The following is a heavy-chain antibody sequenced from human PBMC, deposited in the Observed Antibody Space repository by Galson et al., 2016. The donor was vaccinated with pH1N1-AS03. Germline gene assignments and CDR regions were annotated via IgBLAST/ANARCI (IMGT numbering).Heavy chain of an antibody. CDR3: ARVPYSYGMDV. Sequence: SLRLSCAASEFTFSIYHMSWVRQAPGKGLEWVSYINSRSDTIYYADSVKGRFTISRDNAKNSLYLQMSSLRDDDTAVYYCARVPYSYGMDVWGQGTTVTVSS. CDR2: INSRSDTI. CDR1: EFTFSIYH. J-gene: IGHJ6*02. V-gene: IGHV3-48*02.